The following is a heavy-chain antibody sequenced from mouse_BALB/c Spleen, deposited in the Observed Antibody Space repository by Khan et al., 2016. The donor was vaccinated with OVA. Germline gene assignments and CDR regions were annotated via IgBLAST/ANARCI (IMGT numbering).Heavy chain of an antibody. CDR3: ARGGAAYYRSDGGAMDY. D-gene: IGHD2-12*01. Sequence: QIQLVQSGPELKKPGETVRISCKASGYTFTTAGMQWVQKMPGKGLKWIGWINTHSGVPKYAEDFKGRFVFSLETSASTAYLQITNLKNEDTATDFCARGGAAYYRSDGGAMDYWGQGTSVTGSS. J-gene: IGHJ4*01. V-gene: IGHV9-4*02. CDR1: GYTFTTAG. CDR2: INTHSGVP.